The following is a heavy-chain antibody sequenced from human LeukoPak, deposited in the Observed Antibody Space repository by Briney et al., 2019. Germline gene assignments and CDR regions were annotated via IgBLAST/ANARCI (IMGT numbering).Heavy chain of an antibody. J-gene: IGHJ4*02. D-gene: IGHD3-9*01. CDR2: IYHSGST. Sequence: KPSETLSLTCAVSGGSISSGGYSWSWIRQPPGKGLEWIGYIYHSGSTYYNPSLKGRVTISVDRSKNQFSLKLSSVTAADTAVYYCARVSGFDVLTGSGHYWGQGTLVTVSS. CDR1: GGSISSGGYS. CDR3: ARVSGFDVLTGSGHY. V-gene: IGHV4-30-2*01.